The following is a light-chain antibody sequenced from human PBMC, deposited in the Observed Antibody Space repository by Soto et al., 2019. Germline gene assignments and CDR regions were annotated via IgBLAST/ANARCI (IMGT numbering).Light chain of an antibody. V-gene: IGLV2-8*01. CDR2: EVT. CDR1: SSDVGGYNF. CDR3: SSFAGRNNLYV. Sequence: SVLTPPPSASGSPGQSVTISCTGTSSDVGGYNFVSWYQQHSGKAPKLMIFEVTKRPSGVPDRFSGSKSGNTSSLTVSGLQADDEADYYYSSFAGRNNLYVFGTGTNATV. J-gene: IGLJ1*01.